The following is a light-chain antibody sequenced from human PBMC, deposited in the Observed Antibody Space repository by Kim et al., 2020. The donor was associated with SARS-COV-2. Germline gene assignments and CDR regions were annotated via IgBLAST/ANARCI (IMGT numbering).Light chain of an antibody. CDR1: INDLGTYAL. CDR2: DIS. J-gene: IGLJ3*02. V-gene: IGLV2-23*02. CDR3: CSFTSGVSWV. Sequence: GQSVTISCSGTINDLGTYALVSWYQQYPGKAPRLIIFDISQRPSGISGRFSGSMSGNTASLTISPLEPVDEADYFCCSFTSGVSWVFGGGTKLTVL.